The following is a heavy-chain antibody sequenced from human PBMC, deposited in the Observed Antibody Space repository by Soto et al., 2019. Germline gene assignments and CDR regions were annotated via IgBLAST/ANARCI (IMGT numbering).Heavy chain of an antibody. CDR2: ISSSSSYI. D-gene: IGHD2-15*01. J-gene: IGHJ4*02. CDR3: ARVHTDYCSGGSCYSGSSGYFDY. V-gene: IGHV3-21*01. CDR1: GFTFSSYS. Sequence: GGSLRLSCAASGFTFSSYSMNWVRQAPGKGLEWVSSISSSSSYIYYADSVKGRFTISRDNAKNSLYLQMNSLRAEDTAVYYCARVHTDYCSGGSCYSGSSGYFDYWGQGTLVTVSS.